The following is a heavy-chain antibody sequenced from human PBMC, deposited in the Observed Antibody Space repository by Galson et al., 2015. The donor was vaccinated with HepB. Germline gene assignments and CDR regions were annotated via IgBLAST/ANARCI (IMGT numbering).Heavy chain of an antibody. Sequence: ETLSLTCAVYGGSFSGYYWSWIRQPPGKGLEWIGEINHSGSTNYNPSLKSRVTISVDTSKNQFSLKLSSVTAADTAVYYCARANPSAYNWNYVGHWFDPWGQGTLVTVSS. CDR2: INHSGST. CDR1: GGSFSGYY. CDR3: ARANPSAYNWNYVGHWFDP. J-gene: IGHJ5*02. D-gene: IGHD1-7*01. V-gene: IGHV4-34*01.